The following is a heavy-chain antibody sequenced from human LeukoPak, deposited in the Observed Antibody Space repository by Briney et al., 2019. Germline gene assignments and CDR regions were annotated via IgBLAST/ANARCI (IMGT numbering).Heavy chain of an antibody. J-gene: IGHJ4*02. CDR2: IYYSGST. D-gene: IGHD3-9*01. CDR3: ARQAPYDILTGYCFDY. V-gene: IGHV4-39*01. Sequence: SETLSLTCTVSGGSISSSSYYWGWIRQPPGKGLEWIGSIYYSGSTYYNPSLKSRVTISVDTSKNQFSLKLSSVTAADTAAYYCARQAPYDILTGYCFDYWGQGTLVTVSS. CDR1: GGSISSSSYY.